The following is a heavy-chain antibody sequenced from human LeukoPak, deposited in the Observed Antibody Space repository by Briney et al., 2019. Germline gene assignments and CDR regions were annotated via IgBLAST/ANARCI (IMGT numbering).Heavy chain of an antibody. CDR1: GGSISSYY. Sequence: KPSETLSLTCTVSGGSISSYYWSWIRQPPGKGLEWIGEINHSGSTNYNPSLKSRVTISVDTSKNQFSLKLSSVTAADTAVYYCARGRSNGWFYWGQGTLVTVSS. V-gene: IGHV4-34*01. CDR3: ARGRSNGWFY. J-gene: IGHJ4*02. D-gene: IGHD2-8*01. CDR2: INHSGST.